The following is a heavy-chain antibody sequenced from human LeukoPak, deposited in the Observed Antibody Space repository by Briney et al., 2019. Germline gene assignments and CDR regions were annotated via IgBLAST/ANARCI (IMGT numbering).Heavy chain of an antibody. J-gene: IGHJ4*02. V-gene: IGHV4-31*03. D-gene: IGHD6-13*01. CDR2: VYYSGST. Sequence: ESGPTLVNPSQTLSLTCTVSGGSISSGGYYWSWIRQHPGKGLEWIGYVYYSGSTNYNPSLKSRVTVSVDTSKNQFSLRLSSVTAADTAIYYCVRDASDMTAAAGYYFDHWGQGTLVTVSS. CDR3: VRDASDMTAAAGYYFDH. CDR1: GGSISSGGYY.